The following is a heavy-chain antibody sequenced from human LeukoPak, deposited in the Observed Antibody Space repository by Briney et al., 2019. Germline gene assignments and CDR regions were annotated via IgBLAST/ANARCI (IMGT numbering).Heavy chain of an antibody. J-gene: IGHJ6*02. CDR2: ISDNSYTM. V-gene: IGHV3-48*01. CDR1: GFTFSSYS. CDR3: ARGRATNSKYYYYGMDV. D-gene: IGHD1-26*01. Sequence: GGSLRLSCAASGFTFSSYSMNWVRQAPGKGLEWISYISDNSYTMYTADSVKGRFIISRDNAKNSLYLQMNSLRAEDTAVYYCARGRATNSKYYYYGMDVWGQGTTVTVSS.